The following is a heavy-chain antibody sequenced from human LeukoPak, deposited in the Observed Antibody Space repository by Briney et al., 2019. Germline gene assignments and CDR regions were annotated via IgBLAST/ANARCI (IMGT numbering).Heavy chain of an antibody. V-gene: IGHV3-15*01. D-gene: IGHD3-10*01. Sequence: GGSLRLSCAAPGFPFSNAWMNWVRQAPGKGLEWVGRIKTKTDGGTTDYAAPVKGRFTISRDDSKNTLYLQMNSLKIEDTAVYYCATDRPWRGVYWGQGTLVTVSS. J-gene: IGHJ4*02. CDR1: GFPFSNAW. CDR3: ATDRPWRGVY. CDR2: IKTKTDGGTT.